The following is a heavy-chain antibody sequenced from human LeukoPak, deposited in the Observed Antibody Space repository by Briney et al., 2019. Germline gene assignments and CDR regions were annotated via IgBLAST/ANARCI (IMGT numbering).Heavy chain of an antibody. D-gene: IGHD5-12*01. J-gene: IGHJ4*02. V-gene: IGHV4-39*01. Sequence: PSETLSLTCTVSGGSISSYYWGWIRQPPGKGLEWIGSIYYSGSTYYNPSLKSRVTISVDTSKNQFSLKLSSVTAADTAVYYCASYGNVDIVATRAPYFDYWGQGTLVTVSS. CDR1: GGSISSYY. CDR2: IYYSGST. CDR3: ASYGNVDIVATRAPYFDY.